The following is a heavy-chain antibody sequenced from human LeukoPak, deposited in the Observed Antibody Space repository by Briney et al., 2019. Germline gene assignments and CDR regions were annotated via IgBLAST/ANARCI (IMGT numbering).Heavy chain of an antibody. CDR2: ISSSSSYT. Sequence: GGSLRLSCAASGFTVSDYYMSWIRQAPGKWLECDSYISSSSSYTNYADSVKGRFTISRDNAKNSLYLQMNSMRVDDTALYYCARDFVGYCSGGSCYHLAFDIWGQGTMVTVSS. D-gene: IGHD2-15*01. V-gene: IGHV3-11*05. CDR1: GFTVSDYY. J-gene: IGHJ3*02. CDR3: ARDFVGYCSGGSCYHLAFDI.